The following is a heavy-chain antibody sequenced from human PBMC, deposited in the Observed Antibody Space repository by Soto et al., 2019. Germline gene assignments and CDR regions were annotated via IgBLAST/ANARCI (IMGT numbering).Heavy chain of an antibody. CDR3: AKVSTRGMDV. D-gene: IGHD2-2*01. V-gene: IGHV3-23*01. CDR2: ISGSGDSA. Sequence: PGGSLRLSCAASGFTFSSYAMSWVRQAPGKGLEWVSAISGSGDSAYYADSVKGRFTISRDNSKSTLYVQMNSLRAEDTALYYCAKVSTRGMDVWGQGTTVTVS. J-gene: IGHJ6*02. CDR1: GFTFSSYA.